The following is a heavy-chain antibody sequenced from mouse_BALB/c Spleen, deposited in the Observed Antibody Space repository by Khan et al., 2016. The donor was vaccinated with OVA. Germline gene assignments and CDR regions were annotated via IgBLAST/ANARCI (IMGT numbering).Heavy chain of an antibody. CDR2: INPHIGET. CDR3: ARKNGSDFDY. V-gene: IGHV1-20*02. Sequence: VQQKESGPELVKPGASVKISCKASGYSFTGYFMNWVMQSHGKSLEWIGRINPHIGETFYNQKFKGKATLTVDESSSTVHMELRSLASEDSAVYYCARKNGSDFDYWGQGTTLTVSS. J-gene: IGHJ2*01. D-gene: IGHD1-1*01. CDR1: GYSFTGYF.